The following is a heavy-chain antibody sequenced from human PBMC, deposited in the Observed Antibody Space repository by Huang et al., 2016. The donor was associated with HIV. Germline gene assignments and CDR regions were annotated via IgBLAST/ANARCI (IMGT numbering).Heavy chain of an antibody. V-gene: IGHV1-69*18. Sequence: QVQLVQSGAEVKKPGSSVKVSCKASGNTISNYVINWVRQAPGQALEWMGSFNPIFGAPLYAQKFQGRVIISADESTNTAYMDLTSLTFEDTAVYFCARVREMATSYDAFDVWGQGTMVTVSS. D-gene: IGHD5-12*01. J-gene: IGHJ3*01. CDR2: FNPIFGAP. CDR3: ARVREMATSYDAFDV. CDR1: GNTISNYV.